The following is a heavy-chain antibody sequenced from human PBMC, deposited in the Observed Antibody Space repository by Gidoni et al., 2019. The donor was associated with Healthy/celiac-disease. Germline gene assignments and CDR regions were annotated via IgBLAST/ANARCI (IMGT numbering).Heavy chain of an antibody. CDR2: IYTTGST. J-gene: IGHJ4*02. Sequence: QVLLQESGPGLVKPSHTLSLTRTVPSGSITSGGYYWSWIRQHAGKGLEWIERIYTTGSTNYNPSLKSRVTISVDTSKNQFSLKLSSVTAADTAVYYCARDLGAAAGIYWGQGTLVTVSA. V-gene: IGHV4-61*02. D-gene: IGHD6-13*01. CDR1: SGSITSGGYY. CDR3: ARDLGAAAGIY.